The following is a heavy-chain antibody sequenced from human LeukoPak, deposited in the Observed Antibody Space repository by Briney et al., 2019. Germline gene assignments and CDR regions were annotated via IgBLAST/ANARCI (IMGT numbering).Heavy chain of an antibody. Sequence: GGSLRLSCAASGFTFRSYAMHWVRQAPGKGLEWVAVISYDGSNKYYIDSVKGRFTISRDNSKNTLYLQMNSLRTEDTAMYYCARGGGYSSGWFYYFDYWGQGTLVTVSS. CDR3: ARGGGYSSGWFYYFDY. D-gene: IGHD6-19*01. J-gene: IGHJ4*02. CDR1: GFTFRSYA. CDR2: ISYDGSNK. V-gene: IGHV3-30*04.